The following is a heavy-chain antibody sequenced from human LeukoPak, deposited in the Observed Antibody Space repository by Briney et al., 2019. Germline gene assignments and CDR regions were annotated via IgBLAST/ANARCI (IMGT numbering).Heavy chain of an antibody. V-gene: IGHV1-8*02. J-gene: IGHJ6*02. CDR1: GYTFTGYY. D-gene: IGHD2-2*01. Sequence: ASVKVSCKASGYTFTGYYMHWVRQATGQGLEWMGWMNPNSGNTGYAQKFQGRVTMTRNTSISTAYMELSSLRSEDTAVYYCAYYCSSTSCRSPAYYYGMDVWGQGTTVTVSS. CDR3: AYYCSSTSCRSPAYYYGMDV. CDR2: MNPNSGNT.